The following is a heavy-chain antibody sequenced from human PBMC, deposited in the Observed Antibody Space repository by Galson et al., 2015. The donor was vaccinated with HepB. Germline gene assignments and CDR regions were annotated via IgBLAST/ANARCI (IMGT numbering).Heavy chain of an antibody. V-gene: IGHV5-10-1*01. D-gene: IGHD3-10*01. CDR1: GYAFTSYW. J-gene: IGHJ5*02. Sequence: QSGAEVIKPGESLRISCKVSGYAFTSYWIGWVRQMPGIGPEWMGRIDPSDSYTNYSPSFQGHVTISADKSISTAYLQWNSLKASDTAMYYCARLCYGSGSLAPYNWFDPWGQGTLVTVSS. CDR2: IDPSDSYT. CDR3: ARLCYGSGSLAPYNWFDP.